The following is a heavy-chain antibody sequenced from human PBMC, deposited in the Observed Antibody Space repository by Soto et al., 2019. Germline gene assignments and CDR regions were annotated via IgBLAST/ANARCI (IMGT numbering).Heavy chain of an antibody. D-gene: IGHD3-22*01. CDR1: GFTYSTYT. J-gene: IGHJ4*02. V-gene: IGHV3-30-3*01. Sequence: SLRLSCAASGFTYSTYTMHWVRQAPGKGLEWVAVISYDGNNKFYADSVKGRFTISRDNSKNTLYLQMNSLRAEDTAVYYCARGTPYYYDSSGYGFFDYWGQGTLVTVSS. CDR3: ARGTPYYYDSSGYGFFDY. CDR2: ISYDGNNK.